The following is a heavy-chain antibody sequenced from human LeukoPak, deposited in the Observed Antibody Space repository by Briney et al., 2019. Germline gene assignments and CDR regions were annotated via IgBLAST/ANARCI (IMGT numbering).Heavy chain of an antibody. CDR2: INPNSGGT. CDR3: ARGYYDFWSGYYY. Sequence: ASVKVSCKTSGLTFSGYFMHWVRQAPGQGLEWMGWINPNSGGTNYAQKFQGRVTMTRDTSISTAYMELSRLRSDDTAVYYCARGYYDFWSGYYYWGQGTLVTVSS. V-gene: IGHV1-2*02. CDR1: GLTFSGYF. J-gene: IGHJ4*02. D-gene: IGHD3-3*01.